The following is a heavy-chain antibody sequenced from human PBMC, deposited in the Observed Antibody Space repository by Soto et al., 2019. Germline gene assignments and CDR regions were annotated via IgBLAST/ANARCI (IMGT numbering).Heavy chain of an antibody. V-gene: IGHV3-30*18. J-gene: IGHJ4*02. CDR1: GFTFSSYG. CDR3: AKDYPTWWLDH. Sequence: QVQLVESGGGVVQPGRSLRLSCAASGFTFSSYGMHWVRQAPGKGLEWVAVISFDGNNENYAASARGRFTISRNNSKKTLYLQMNSLRPEETAVYFCAKDYPTWWLDHWGQGILVPVSS. D-gene: IGHD2-8*02. CDR2: ISFDGNNE.